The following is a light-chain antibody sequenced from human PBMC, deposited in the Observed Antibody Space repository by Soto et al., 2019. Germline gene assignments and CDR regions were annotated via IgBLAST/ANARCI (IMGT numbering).Light chain of an antibody. V-gene: IGLV2-23*03. CDR3: CSYAGSSTFE. J-gene: IGLJ2*01. Sequence: QSVLTQPASVSGSPGQSITISCTGTRSDVGSYNLASWYQQHPGKAPELMIYEGSKRPSGVSNRFSGSKSGNTASLTISGLQAEDEAHYYCCSYAGSSTFEFCGGTKLTVL. CDR2: EGS. CDR1: RSDVGSYNL.